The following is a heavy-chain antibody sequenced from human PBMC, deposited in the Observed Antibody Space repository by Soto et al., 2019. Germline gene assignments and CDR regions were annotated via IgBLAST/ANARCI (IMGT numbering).Heavy chain of an antibody. V-gene: IGHV4-38-2*02. Sequence: LSLTCSVAGFAISRGYYWSWVRQPPGKGLEWIGSIYPSVSSYHNPSLETRVRLSIDTSKNQFTLNLTSVTAADTALYYCAREKVGTTFFDNWGQGIQVTVSS. CDR2: IYPSVSS. CDR1: GFAISRGYY. CDR3: AREKVGTTFFDN. D-gene: IGHD1-1*01. J-gene: IGHJ4*02.